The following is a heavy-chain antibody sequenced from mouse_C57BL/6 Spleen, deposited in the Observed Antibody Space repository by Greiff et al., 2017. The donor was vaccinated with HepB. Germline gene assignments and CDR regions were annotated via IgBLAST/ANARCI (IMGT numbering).Heavy chain of an antibody. CDR1: GYTFTSYW. J-gene: IGHJ3*01. Sequence: VQLQQPGAELVKPGASVKLSCKASGYTFTSYWMQWVKQRPGQGLEWIGEIDPSDSYTNYNQKFKGKATLTVDTSSSTAYMQLSSLTSEDSAVYYCARWNGYGAYWGQGTLVTVSA. CDR2: IDPSDSYT. D-gene: IGHD2-2*01. V-gene: IGHV1-50*01. CDR3: ARWNGYGAY.